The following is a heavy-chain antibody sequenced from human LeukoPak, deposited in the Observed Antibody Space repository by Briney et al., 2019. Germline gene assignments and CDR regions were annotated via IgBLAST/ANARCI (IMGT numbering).Heavy chain of an antibody. CDR1: GGSISSYY. Sequence: SETLSLTCTVSGGSISSYYWSWIRQPPGKGLEWIGYIYYSGSTNYNPSLKSRVTISVDTSKNQFSLKLSSVTAADTAVYYCARSIAAAGTNWFDPWGQGTLVTVSS. D-gene: IGHD6-13*01. CDR3: ARSIAAAGTNWFDP. CDR2: IYYSGST. V-gene: IGHV4-59*01. J-gene: IGHJ5*02.